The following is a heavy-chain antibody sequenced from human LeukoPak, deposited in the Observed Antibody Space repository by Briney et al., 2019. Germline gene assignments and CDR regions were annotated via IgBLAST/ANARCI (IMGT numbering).Heavy chain of an antibody. D-gene: IGHD6-19*01. CDR3: ATAGGYIRGWYPSYFDY. CDR1: GFTVNRTY. Sequence: GGALRLSCAASGFTVNRTYISWVRQAPGRGREWVSVIYSGGATYYSDSVKGRVTISRDNSKNTLYLQMDSKRAEATAVYYCATAGGYIRGWYPSYFDYWGQATLVTVSS. CDR2: IYSGGAT. V-gene: IGHV3-66*01. J-gene: IGHJ4*02.